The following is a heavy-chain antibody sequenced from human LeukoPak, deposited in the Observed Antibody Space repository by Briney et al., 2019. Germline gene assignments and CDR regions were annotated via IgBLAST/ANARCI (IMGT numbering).Heavy chain of an antibody. V-gene: IGHV1-69*05. CDR1: GYTFTSYA. CDR2: IIPIFGTA. CDR3: AREPWYSGSYLPGGYYFDY. J-gene: IGHJ4*02. Sequence: SVKVSCKASGYTFTSYAISWVRQAPGQGLEWMGGIIPIFGTANYAQKFQGRVTITTDESTSTAYMELSSLRSEDTAVYYCAREPWYSGSYLPGGYYFDYWGQGTLVTVSS. D-gene: IGHD1-26*01.